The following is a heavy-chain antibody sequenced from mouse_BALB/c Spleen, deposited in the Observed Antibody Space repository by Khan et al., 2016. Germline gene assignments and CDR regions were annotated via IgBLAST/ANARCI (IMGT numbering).Heavy chain of an antibody. CDR2: INTNTGEP. J-gene: IGHJ3*01. D-gene: IGHD1-1*01. V-gene: IGHV9-3*02. CDR3: AEDYYGSNWFAY. CDR1: GYTFTNYG. Sequence: QIQLVQSGPELKKPGETVKISCKASGYTFTNYGMNWVKQAPGKGLKWMGWINTNTGEPTYAEEFKGRFAFSLETSARIAYLQINNLKNEDTATYFCAEDYYGSNWFAYWGQGTLVTVSA.